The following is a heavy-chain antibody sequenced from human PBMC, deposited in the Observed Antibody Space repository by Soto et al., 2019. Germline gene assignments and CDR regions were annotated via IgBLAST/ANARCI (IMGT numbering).Heavy chain of an antibody. CDR2: IYPGDSDT. CDR1: GYSFTSYW. CDR3: ARSRGSSGYHRAVFDY. J-gene: IGHJ4*02. V-gene: IGHV5-51*03. D-gene: IGHD5-12*01. Sequence: PGESLKISCKGSGYSFTSYWIGGVRQMPGKGLEWMGIIYPGDSDTRYSPSFQGQVTISADKSISTAYLQWSSLKASDTAMYYCARSRGSSGYHRAVFDYWGQGTLVTVSS.